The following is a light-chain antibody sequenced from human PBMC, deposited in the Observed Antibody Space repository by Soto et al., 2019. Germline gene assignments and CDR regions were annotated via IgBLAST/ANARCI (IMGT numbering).Light chain of an antibody. Sequence: EIVLTQSPATLSLSPGERATLSCRASQSISSYLAWYQQKPGQAPRLLIYYASNRAIGIPARFSGSGSETDFTLTVSSLEPEDFAVYYCQQLNNWPLTFGGGTKVEI. CDR2: YAS. J-gene: IGKJ4*01. CDR3: QQLNNWPLT. V-gene: IGKV3-11*01. CDR1: QSISSY.